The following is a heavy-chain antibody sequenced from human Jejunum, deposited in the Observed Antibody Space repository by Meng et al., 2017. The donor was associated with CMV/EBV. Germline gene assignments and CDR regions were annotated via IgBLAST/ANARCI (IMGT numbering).Heavy chain of an antibody. D-gene: IGHD1-26*01. J-gene: IGHJ4*02. CDR2: IYLGESK. V-gene: IGHV2-5*02. CDR1: GLSRSTRWEG. Sequence: TLDEYGPTSVKPTQNLPLHCRFSGLSRSTRWEGGGWMRPPPGRTLDWLAHIYLGESKQYSPSLNSRLTIAKDASKNEVVVTLNNLAHIDTRTYYCAHFVGGYYPSSPDYWGEGTLVTVSS. CDR3: AHFVGGYYPSSPDY.